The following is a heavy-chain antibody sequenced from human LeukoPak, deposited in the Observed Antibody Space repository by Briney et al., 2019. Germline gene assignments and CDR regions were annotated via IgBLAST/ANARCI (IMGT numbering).Heavy chain of an antibody. CDR1: GFTFSSYG. CDR3: ARGVSSSEGDFDY. CDR2: IWYDGSNK. D-gene: IGHD6-13*01. Sequence: QPGGSLRLSCAASGFTFSSYGMHWVRQAPGKGLEWVAVIWYDGSNKYYADSVKGRFTISRDNSKNTLYLQMNSLRAEDTAVYYCARGVSSSEGDFDYWGQGTLVTVSS. J-gene: IGHJ4*02. V-gene: IGHV3-33*01.